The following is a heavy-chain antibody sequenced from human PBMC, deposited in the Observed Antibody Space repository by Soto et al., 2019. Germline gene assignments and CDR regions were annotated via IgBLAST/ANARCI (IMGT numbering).Heavy chain of an antibody. J-gene: IGHJ5*02. CDR3: AGDYSSSWYSVGWFDP. Sequence: ASVKVSCKASGYTFTGYDISWVRQAPGQGLEWMGWINPIIGTTNYAQKFQGRVTMTADTSTSTAYMELSSLRSEDTAVYYCAGDYSSSWYSVGWFDPGGQGPLVTVPQ. D-gene: IGHD6-13*01. CDR1: GYTFTGYD. V-gene: IGHV1-2*02. CDR2: INPIIGTT.